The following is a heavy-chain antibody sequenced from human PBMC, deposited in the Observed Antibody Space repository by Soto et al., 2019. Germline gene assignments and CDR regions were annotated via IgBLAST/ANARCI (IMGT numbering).Heavy chain of an antibody. CDR2: ISYDGSNK. CDR1: GFTFINYA. Sequence: GGSLRLSCAASGFTFINYAMHWVRQAPGKWLEWVAVISYDGSNKYYADSVKGRFTISRDNSKNTMYLQMNSLSAEDTAVYHCARDQVKGTMTILWGQGXLVTVSS. J-gene: IGHJ4*02. CDR3: ARDQVKGTMTIL. V-gene: IGHV3-30-3*01. D-gene: IGHD4-17*01.